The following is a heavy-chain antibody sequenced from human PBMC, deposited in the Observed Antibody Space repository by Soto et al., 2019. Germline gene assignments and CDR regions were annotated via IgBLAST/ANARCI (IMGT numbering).Heavy chain of an antibody. CDR3: ASAAREYYYYGMDV. V-gene: IGHV3-23*01. Sequence: GGSLRLSCAASGFTFSSYWMHWVRQAPGKGLEWVSAITDGDESTHYADSVKGRFTISRDNSKNTLYLQMNSLRAEDTAVYYCASAAREYYYYGMDVWGQGTTVTVSS. J-gene: IGHJ6*02. CDR1: GFTFSSYW. CDR2: ITDGDEST.